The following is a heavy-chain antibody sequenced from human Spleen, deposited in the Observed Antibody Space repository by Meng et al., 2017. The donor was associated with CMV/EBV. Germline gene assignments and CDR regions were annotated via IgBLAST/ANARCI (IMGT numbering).Heavy chain of an antibody. D-gene: IGHD4-17*01. CDR1: GCSISSSNW. V-gene: IGHV4-4*02. CDR3: ARVPTAGGRYFDY. Sequence: CAVSGCSISSSNWWSWVRQPPGKGLEWIGEIYYSGNTNYNPSLKSRVTISVDKSKNQFSLKLSSVTAADTAVFYCARVPTAGGRYFDYWGQGTLVTVSS. CDR2: IYYSGNT. J-gene: IGHJ4*02.